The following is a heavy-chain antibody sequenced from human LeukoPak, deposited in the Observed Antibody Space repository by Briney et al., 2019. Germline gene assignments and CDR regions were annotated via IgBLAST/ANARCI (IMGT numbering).Heavy chain of an antibody. J-gene: IGHJ4*02. CDR3: ARDMARGVFTTRTIDY. CDR1: GFTFSTYW. CDR2: IKQDGSEK. Sequence: GGSLRLSCAASGFTFSTYWMSWVRQAPGKGLEWVANIKQDGSEKYYVDSVEGRFTISRDNARNSLYLQMNSLRAEDTAVYYCARDMARGVFTTRTIDYWGQGTLVTVSS. V-gene: IGHV3-7*01. D-gene: IGHD3-10*01.